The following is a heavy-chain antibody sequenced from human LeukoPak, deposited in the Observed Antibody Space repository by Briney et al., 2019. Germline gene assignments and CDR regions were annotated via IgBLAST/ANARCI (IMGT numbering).Heavy chain of an antibody. Sequence: PSETLSLTCAVYGGSFSGYYWSWIRQPPGKGLEWIGEINHSGSTNYNPSLKSRVTISVDTSKNQLSLSLSSVTAADTAVYFCARNDYTSGTYWDSWGQGTLVTVSS. CDR3: ARNDYTSGTYWDS. D-gene: IGHD3-10*01. CDR1: GGSFSGYY. V-gene: IGHV4-34*01. CDR2: INHSGST. J-gene: IGHJ5*01.